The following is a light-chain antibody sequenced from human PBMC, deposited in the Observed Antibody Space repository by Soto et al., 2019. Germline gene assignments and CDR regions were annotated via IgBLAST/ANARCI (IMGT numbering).Light chain of an antibody. V-gene: IGLV1-40*01. J-gene: IGLJ1*01. CDR1: NSNIGAGFA. CDR2: GNN. CDR3: HSYDSMLNCYV. Sequence: SVLTQPPSVSGAPGQRVTISCTGSNSNIGAGFAVHWYQQLPGTAPKLRIHGNNNRPSGVPDRFSGSKSDTSASLAITGLQADDEADYYCHSYDSMLNCYVVGTGTKVTV.